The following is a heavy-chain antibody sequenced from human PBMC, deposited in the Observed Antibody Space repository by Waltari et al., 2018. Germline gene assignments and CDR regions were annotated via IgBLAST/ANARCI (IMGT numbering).Heavy chain of an antibody. Sequence: QVQLQESGPGLVKPSETLSLTCTVSGGSISSHYWSWIRQPPGKGLEWIGYIYYSGSTTYNPSLKSRVTISVDTSKNQFSLKLSSVTAADTAVYYCARADGSGYQEYYFDYWGQGTLVTVSS. CDR3: ARADGSGYQEYYFDY. D-gene: IGHD3-3*01. CDR2: IYYSGST. CDR1: GGSISSHY. V-gene: IGHV4-59*11. J-gene: IGHJ4*02.